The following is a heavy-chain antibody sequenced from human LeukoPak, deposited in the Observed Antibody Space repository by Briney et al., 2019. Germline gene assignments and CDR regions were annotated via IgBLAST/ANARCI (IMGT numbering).Heavy chain of an antibody. D-gene: IGHD3-22*01. CDR3: ARMYYYDSSGYYCFDY. CDR1: GGSISSYY. J-gene: IGHJ4*02. V-gene: IGHV4-4*07. Sequence: PSETLSLTCTVSGGSISSYYWSWIRQPAGKGLEWIGRIYTSGSTNYNPSLKSRVTMSVDTSKNQFSLKLSTVTAADTAVYYCARMYYYDSSGYYCFDYWGQGTLVTVSS. CDR2: IYTSGST.